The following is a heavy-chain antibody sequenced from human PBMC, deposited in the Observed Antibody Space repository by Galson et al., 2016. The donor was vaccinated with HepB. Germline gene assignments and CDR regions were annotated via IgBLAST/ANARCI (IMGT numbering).Heavy chain of an antibody. CDR1: DGSVSSGSYY. CDR2: IYLGGSA. J-gene: IGHJ5*02. Sequence: PLSLTCTVSDGSVSSGSYYWGWIRQPAGRRLEWIGHIYLGGSASYNPSLKSRVTISDDPSKNRFSLKMSSVTAEDTAIYYCARFPFSGYDGANWIDPWGQGALVTVSS. D-gene: IGHD5-12*01. CDR3: ARFPFSGYDGANWIDP. V-gene: IGHV4-61*09.